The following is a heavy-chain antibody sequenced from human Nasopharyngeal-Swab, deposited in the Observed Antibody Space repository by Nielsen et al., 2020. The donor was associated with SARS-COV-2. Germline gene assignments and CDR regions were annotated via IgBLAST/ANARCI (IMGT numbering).Heavy chain of an antibody. D-gene: IGHD1-26*01. CDR2: IIPILGIA. V-gene: IGHV1-69*04. CDR1: GGTFSSYA. J-gene: IGHJ6*03. CDR3: AAGADYYYYYMDV. Sequence: SVKVSCKASGGTFSSYAISWVRQAPGQGLEWMGRIIPILGIANYAQKFQGRVTITAGKSTSTAYMELSSLRSEDTAVYYCAAGADYYYYYMDVWGKGTMVTVSS.